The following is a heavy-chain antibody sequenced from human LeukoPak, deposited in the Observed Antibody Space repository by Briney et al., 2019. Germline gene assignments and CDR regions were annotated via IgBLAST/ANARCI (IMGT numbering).Heavy chain of an antibody. CDR2: MNPNSGNT. CDR3: ARVLSMSGSYAMYAY. CDR1: GYTFTSYD. V-gene: IGHV1-8*01. Sequence: GASVKVSCKASGYTFTSYDIIWVRQATGQGLEWMGWMNPNSGNTGYAQKFQGRVTMTRNTSISPAYVELSSLRSEDTAVYYCARVLSMSGSYAMYAYWGQGTLVTVSS. J-gene: IGHJ4*02. D-gene: IGHD1-26*01.